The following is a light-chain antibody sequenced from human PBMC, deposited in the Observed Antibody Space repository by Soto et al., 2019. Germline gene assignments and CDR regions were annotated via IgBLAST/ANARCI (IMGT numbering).Light chain of an antibody. V-gene: IGLV2-14*03. Sequence: QSVLSQPASVSVSPGQSITISCTGTSSDVGGYNYVSWYQHHPGKAPKLMIYDVSTRPSGVSNRFSGSKSGNTASLTISGLQAEDEADYYCSSYTSSNTEVFGTGTKVTVL. CDR2: DVS. J-gene: IGLJ1*01. CDR1: SSDVGGYNY. CDR3: SSYTSSNTEV.